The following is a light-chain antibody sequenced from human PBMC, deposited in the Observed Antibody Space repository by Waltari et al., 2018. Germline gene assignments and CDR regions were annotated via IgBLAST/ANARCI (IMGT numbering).Light chain of an antibody. J-gene: IGKJ2*03. CDR1: QGISNN. CDR3: QHYNNRPPYS. Sequence: SCRASQGISNNLVWYQHKPGQSPRLLIYGASARATGVPERFSGSGYRTEFTLTISSLQSEDFAVYYCQHYNNRPPYSFGQGTKLDIK. CDR2: GAS. V-gene: IGKV3-15*01.